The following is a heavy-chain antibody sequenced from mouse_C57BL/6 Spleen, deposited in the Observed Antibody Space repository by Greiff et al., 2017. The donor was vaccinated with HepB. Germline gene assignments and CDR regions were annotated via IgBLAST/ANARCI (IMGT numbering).Heavy chain of an antibody. J-gene: IGHJ2*01. Sequence: VHVKQPGPELVKPGASVKISCKASGYSFTGYYMNWVKQSPEKSLEWIGEINPSTGGTTYNQKFKAKATLTVDKSSSTAYMHLKSLTSEDSAVYYCAEDGDPTIRHFDYWGQGTTLTVSS. D-gene: IGHD2-10*01. CDR1: GYSFTGYY. V-gene: IGHV1-42*01. CDR2: INPSTGGT. CDR3: AEDGDPTIRHFDY.